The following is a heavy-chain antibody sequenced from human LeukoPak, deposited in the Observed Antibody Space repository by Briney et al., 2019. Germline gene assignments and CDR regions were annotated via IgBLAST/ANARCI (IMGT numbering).Heavy chain of an antibody. CDR1: GFTFDDYA. CDR2: INWNGGST. D-gene: IGHD3-22*01. CDR3: AREKPFYDSSGYYYPIAFDY. V-gene: IGHV3-20*04. Sequence: RTGGSLRLSCAASGFTFDDYAMHWVRQAPGKGLEWVSGINWNGGSTGYADSVKGRFTIARDNAKNSLYLQMNSLRAEDTALYYCAREKPFYDSSGYYYPIAFDYWGQGTLVTVSS. J-gene: IGHJ4*02.